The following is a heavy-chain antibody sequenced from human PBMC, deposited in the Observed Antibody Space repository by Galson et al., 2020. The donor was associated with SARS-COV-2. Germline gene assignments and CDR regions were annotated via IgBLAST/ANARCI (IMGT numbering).Heavy chain of an antibody. CDR1: GFTFSSYG. CDR2: ISYDGSNK. Sequence: GESLKISCAASGFTFSSYGMHWVRQAPGKGLEWVAVISYDGSNKYYADSVKGRFTISRDNSKNTLYLQMNSLRAEDTAVYYCAKAGGPYCSGGSCYISYFDYWGQGTLVTVSS. CDR3: AKAGGPYCSGGSCYISYFDY. J-gene: IGHJ4*02. V-gene: IGHV3-30*18. D-gene: IGHD2-15*01.